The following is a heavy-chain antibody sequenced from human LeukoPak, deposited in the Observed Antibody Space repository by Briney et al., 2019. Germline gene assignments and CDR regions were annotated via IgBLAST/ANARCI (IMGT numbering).Heavy chain of an antibody. Sequence: GGSLRLSCAASGFTFSDYALIWVRQAPGKGLEWISAIRGTGGTTYYADSVKGRCAISRDNSRNTVYLQMNSLRAEDTALYFCGKDPNGDYVGAFDFWGPGTMVTVSS. CDR1: GFTFSDYA. J-gene: IGHJ3*01. V-gene: IGHV3-23*01. D-gene: IGHD4-17*01. CDR3: GKDPNGDYVGAFDF. CDR2: IRGTGGTT.